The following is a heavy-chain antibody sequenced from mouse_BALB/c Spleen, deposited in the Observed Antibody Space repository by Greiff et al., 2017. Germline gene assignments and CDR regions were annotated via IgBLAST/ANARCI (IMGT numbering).Heavy chain of an antibody. Sequence: FQLQQSGAALVRPGASVKLSCKASGYTFTSYWRNWVKQRPGQGLEWIGNIYPSDSYTNYNQKCTDKATLAVDKSSSTAYMQLSSPTSEDSAVYYCTYGNYKGDYWGQGTSVTVSS. CDR1: GYTFTSYW. CDR3: TYGNYKGDY. J-gene: IGHJ4*01. CDR2: IYPSDSYT. D-gene: IGHD2-10*02. V-gene: IGHV1-69*02.